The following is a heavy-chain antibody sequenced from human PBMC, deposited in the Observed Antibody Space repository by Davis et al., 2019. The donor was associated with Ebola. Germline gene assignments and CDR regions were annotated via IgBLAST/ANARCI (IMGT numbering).Heavy chain of an antibody. D-gene: IGHD1-7*01. V-gene: IGHV4-31*03. Sequence: PSETLSLTCTVSGGSISSGGYYWSWIRQHPGKGLEWIGYIYYSGSTYYNPSLKSRVTISVDTSKNQFSLKLSSVTAADTAVYYCAARYNWNYPYDYWGQGTLVTVSS. CDR1: GGSISSGGYY. CDR2: IYYSGST. J-gene: IGHJ4*02. CDR3: AARYNWNYPYDY.